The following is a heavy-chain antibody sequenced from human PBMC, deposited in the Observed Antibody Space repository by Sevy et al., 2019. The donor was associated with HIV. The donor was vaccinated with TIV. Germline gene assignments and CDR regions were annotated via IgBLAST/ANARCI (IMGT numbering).Heavy chain of an antibody. J-gene: IGHJ5*02. V-gene: IGHV1-69*13. Sequence: ASVKVSCKASGGTFSSYAISWVRQAPGQGLEWMGGIIPIFGTATYAQKFQGRVTITADESTSTAYMELSSLRSEDTAVYYCARDATSSSSSVWFDPWGQGTLVTVSS. CDR2: IIPIFGTA. CDR1: GGTFSSYA. D-gene: IGHD6-6*01. CDR3: ARDATSSSSSVWFDP.